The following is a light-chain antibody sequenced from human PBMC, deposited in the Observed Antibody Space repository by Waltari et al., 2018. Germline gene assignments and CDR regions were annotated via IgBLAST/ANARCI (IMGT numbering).Light chain of an antibody. CDR3: QQYNGYSYT. Sequence: DIQMTQSPSTLSASVGDRVTITCRASQTISSWLAWYQQKPGKAPKLLIQKASNLESGVPSRFSGSGSGTEFTLTISSLQPDDFATYYCQQYNGYSYTFGQGTKLEI. CDR2: KAS. V-gene: IGKV1-5*03. J-gene: IGKJ2*01. CDR1: QTISSW.